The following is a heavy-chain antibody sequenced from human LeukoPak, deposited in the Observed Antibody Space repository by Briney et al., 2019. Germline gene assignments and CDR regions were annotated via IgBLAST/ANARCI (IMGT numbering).Heavy chain of an antibody. D-gene: IGHD3-22*01. V-gene: IGHV3-23*01. CDR1: GFTFSSYA. J-gene: IGHJ4*02. CDR3: ARDSLYDDNGYYHYFDY. Sequence: GGSLRLSCAASGFTFSSYAMSWVRQAPGKGLEWVSAISGSGGSTYYADSVKGRFTISRDNSKNTLYLQMNSLRAEDTAVYFCARDSLYDDNGYYHYFDYWGQGTLVTVSS. CDR2: ISGSGGST.